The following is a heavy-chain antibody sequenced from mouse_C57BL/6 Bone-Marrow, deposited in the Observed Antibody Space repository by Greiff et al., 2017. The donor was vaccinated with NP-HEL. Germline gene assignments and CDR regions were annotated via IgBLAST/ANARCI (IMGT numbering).Heavy chain of an antibody. Sequence: QVQLQQSGAELVRPGASVTLSCKASGYTFTDYEMHWVKQTPVHGLEWIGAIDPETGGTAYNQKFKGKAILTADKSSSPAYMELRSLTSEDSAVYYCTRISNWSWFAYWGQGTLVTVSA. J-gene: IGHJ3*01. D-gene: IGHD4-1*01. CDR2: IDPETGGT. CDR3: TRISNWSWFAY. V-gene: IGHV1-15*01. CDR1: GYTFTDYE.